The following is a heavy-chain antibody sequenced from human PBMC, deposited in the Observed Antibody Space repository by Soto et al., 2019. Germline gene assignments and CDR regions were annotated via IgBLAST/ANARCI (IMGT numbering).Heavy chain of an antibody. J-gene: IGHJ4*02. D-gene: IGHD6-13*01. CDR3: ARDRSESTLWYFLDY. CDR2: IHSTGRT. V-gene: IGHV4-59*01. CDR1: GGSMSSYY. Sequence: SETLSLTCNVSGGSMSSYYWSWIRQPPGKGLEWIGYIHSTGRTNYNPSLKSRVTISVDTSKNQFSLNLTSVTAADTAVYYCARDRSESTLWYFLDYWGQGTLVTVSS.